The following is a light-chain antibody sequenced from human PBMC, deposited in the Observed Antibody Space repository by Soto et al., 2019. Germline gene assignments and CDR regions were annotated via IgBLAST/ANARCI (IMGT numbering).Light chain of an antibody. CDR2: NIG. V-gene: IGLV7-43*01. CDR3: LLYYGGTVV. J-gene: IGLJ2*01. Sequence: QAVVTQEPSLPVSQGGTVPLTCASSTGAVTSGYYPNWFQQKPGQEPRALIYNIGNRLSWTPARFSGSLLGGNAALTLSGAQPDDEADYYCLLYYGGTVVFGGGTQVNVL. CDR1: TGAVTSGYY.